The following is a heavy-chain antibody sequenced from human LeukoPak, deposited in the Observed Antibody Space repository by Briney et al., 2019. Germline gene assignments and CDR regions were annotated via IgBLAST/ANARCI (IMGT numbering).Heavy chain of an antibody. CDR1: GFSFSSYA. J-gene: IGHJ3*02. CDR3: VRDRYGDYTPGTDAFDI. D-gene: IGHD4-17*01. CDR2: MSSSDDGR. Sequence: QSGGSLRLSCATSGFSFSSYAMSWVRQAPGKGLEWVSAMSSSDDGRYYAASVRGRFTISRDNSKNTLYLQMNRLRVEDTAVYYCVRDRYGDYTPGTDAFDIWGQGTMVTVSS. V-gene: IGHV3-23*01.